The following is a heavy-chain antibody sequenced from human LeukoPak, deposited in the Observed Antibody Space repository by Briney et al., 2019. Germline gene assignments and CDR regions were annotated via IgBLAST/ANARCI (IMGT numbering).Heavy chain of an antibody. CDR2: ISAYNGDT. D-gene: IGHD6-13*01. J-gene: IGHJ4*02. Sequence: ASVKVSCKASGYTFTTYGVTWVRQAPRQGLEWMGWISAYNGDTKYAQKFQGRFTMTTDTSTSTANMELRGLRSDDTAVYYCARDHSSSCQLLDYWGQGTLVTISS. CDR3: ARDHSSSCQLLDY. CDR1: GYTFTTYG. V-gene: IGHV1-18*01.